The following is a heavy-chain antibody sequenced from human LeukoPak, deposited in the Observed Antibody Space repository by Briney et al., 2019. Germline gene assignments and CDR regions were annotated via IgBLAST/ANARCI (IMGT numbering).Heavy chain of an antibody. CDR1: GGSISSYY. V-gene: IGHV4-59*01. Sequence: PSETLSLTCTVSGGSISSYYWSWIRQPPGKGLEWIGYIYYSGSTNYNPSLKSRVTISVDTSKNQFSLKLSSVTAADTAVYYCARGNHLHWYFDLWGRGTLVTVSS. CDR3: ARGNHLHWYFDL. D-gene: IGHD1-14*01. J-gene: IGHJ2*01. CDR2: IYYSGST.